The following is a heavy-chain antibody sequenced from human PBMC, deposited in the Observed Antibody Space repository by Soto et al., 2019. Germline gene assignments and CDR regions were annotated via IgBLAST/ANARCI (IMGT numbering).Heavy chain of an antibody. CDR2: INPRFGDT. CDR3: ARIMDYYYGSGSGNGHGF. D-gene: IGHD3-10*01. V-gene: IGHV1-2*02. CDR1: GYTFTAYY. J-gene: IGHJ6*02. Sequence: QVQLVQSGAELKEPGDSVRVSCEASGYTFTAYYIHWVRQAPGQGLEWMGWINPRFGDTSYSQDFQGRVSMTRDTSISTVYMELCRLSSDDTAIYYCARIMDYYYGSGSGNGHGFWGQGTTVTVFS.